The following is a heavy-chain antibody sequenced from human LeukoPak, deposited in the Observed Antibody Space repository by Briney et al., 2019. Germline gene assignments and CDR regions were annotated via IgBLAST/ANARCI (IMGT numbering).Heavy chain of an antibody. J-gene: IGHJ4*02. V-gene: IGHV4-34*01. D-gene: IGHD1-26*01. CDR3: ARGVVGATSFGFDY. Sequence: SETLSLTCAVYGGSFSGYYWSWIRQPPGKGLEWIGETNHSGSTNYNPSLKSRVTISVDTSKNQFSLKLSSVTAADTAVYYCARGVVGATSFGFDYWGQGTLVTVSS. CDR1: GGSFSGYY. CDR2: TNHSGST.